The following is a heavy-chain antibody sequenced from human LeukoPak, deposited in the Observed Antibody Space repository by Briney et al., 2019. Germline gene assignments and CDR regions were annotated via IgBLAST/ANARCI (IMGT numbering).Heavy chain of an antibody. Sequence: TSETLSLTCTVSGASISSSDNYWGWIRQPPGKGLEWIGGIYHSGNTYYNPSLKSRVTISVDTSKNQFSLKLTSVTAADTAVYYCARHGQWLVRLDCWGQGTLVTVSS. CDR2: IYHSGNT. D-gene: IGHD6-19*01. J-gene: IGHJ4*02. CDR1: GASISSSDNY. CDR3: ARHGQWLVRLDC. V-gene: IGHV4-39*01.